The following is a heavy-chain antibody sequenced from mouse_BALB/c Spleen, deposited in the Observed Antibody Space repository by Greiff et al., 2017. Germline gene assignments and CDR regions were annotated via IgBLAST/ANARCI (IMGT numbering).Heavy chain of an antibody. V-gene: IGHV1-77*01. CDR3: ERSGGSSYNYAMDY. J-gene: IGHJ4*01. CDR1: GYTFTDYY. CDR2: IYPGSGNT. D-gene: IGHD1-1*01. Sequence: QVQLQQSGAELARPGASVKLSCKASGYTFTDYYINWVKQRTGQGLEWIGEIYPGSGNTYYNEKFKGKATLTADKSSSTAYMQLSSLTSEDSAVYFCERSGGSSYNYAMDYWGQGTSVTVSS.